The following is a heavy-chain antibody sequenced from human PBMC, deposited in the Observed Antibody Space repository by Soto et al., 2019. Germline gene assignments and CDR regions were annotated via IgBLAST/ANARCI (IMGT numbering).Heavy chain of an antibody. Sequence: SETLSLTCTVSGGSISSSSYYWGWIRQPPGKGLEWIGSIYYSGSTYYNPSLKTRLSVSKDTSKTQVVLTMTNVGPVDTGSYYCARMIFGRSGAYYFDSWGQGILVTVSS. V-gene: IGHV4-39*01. CDR3: ARMIFGRSGAYYFDS. CDR2: IYYSGST. D-gene: IGHD3-3*01. CDR1: GGSISSSSYY. J-gene: IGHJ4*02.